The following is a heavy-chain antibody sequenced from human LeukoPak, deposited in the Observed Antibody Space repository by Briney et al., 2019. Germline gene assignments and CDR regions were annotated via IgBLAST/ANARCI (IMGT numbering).Heavy chain of an antibody. Sequence: GASVKVSCKASGYTFTSYGISWVRQAPGQGLEWMGWISAYNGNTNYAQKLQGRVTMTTDTSTSTAYMELRSLRPDDTAVYYCARDGAAAGTDWFDPWGQGTLVTVSS. V-gene: IGHV1-18*01. CDR2: ISAYNGNT. CDR1: GYTFTSYG. J-gene: IGHJ5*02. D-gene: IGHD6-13*01. CDR3: ARDGAAAGTDWFDP.